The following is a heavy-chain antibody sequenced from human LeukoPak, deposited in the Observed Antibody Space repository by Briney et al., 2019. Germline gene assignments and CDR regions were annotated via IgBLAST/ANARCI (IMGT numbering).Heavy chain of an antibody. V-gene: IGHV1-18*01. CDR3: ARYCSGGSCYGGRWFDP. D-gene: IGHD2-15*01. CDR1: GYTFTSYG. CDR2: ISAYNGNT. Sequence: ASVNVSCKASGYTFTSYGISWVRQAPGQGLEWMGWISAYNGNTNYAQKLQGRVTMTTDTSTSTAYMELRSLRSDDTAVYYCARYCSGGSCYGGRWFDPWGQGTLVTVSS. J-gene: IGHJ5*02.